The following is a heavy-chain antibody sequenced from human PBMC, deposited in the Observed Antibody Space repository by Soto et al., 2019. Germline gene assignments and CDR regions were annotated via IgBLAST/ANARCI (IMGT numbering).Heavy chain of an antibody. V-gene: IGHV1-18*04. CDR2: ISIYNDNT. Sequence: VQLVQSGSEVKKPGASVKVSCKASGFTFTSYGISWVRQAPGQGLEWMAWISIYNDNTKYAQKFQGRSTMTTDTPTSTAYMELRSLRSDDTAVYDCARETYYVGSGTYDDGMAVWGQGTTVTVSS. D-gene: IGHD3-10*01. J-gene: IGHJ6*02. CDR3: ARETYYVGSGTYDDGMAV. CDR1: GFTFTSYG.